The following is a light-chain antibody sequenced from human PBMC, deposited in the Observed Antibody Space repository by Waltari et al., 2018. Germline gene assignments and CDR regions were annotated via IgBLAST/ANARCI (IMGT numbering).Light chain of an antibody. CDR3: QKYNSAPPWT. CDR2: AAS. V-gene: IGKV1-27*01. Sequence: DFQMTQSPSSLSASVGDRVTITCRASQDISNYLAWYQQKPGKVPKLLIYAASTLQSGVPSRFSGSGSETDFTLTISSLQPEDVATYYCQKYNSAPPWTFGQGTKVEIK. J-gene: IGKJ1*01. CDR1: QDISNY.